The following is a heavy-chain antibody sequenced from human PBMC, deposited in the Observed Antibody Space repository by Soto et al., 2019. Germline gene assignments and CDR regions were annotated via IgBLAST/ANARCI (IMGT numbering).Heavy chain of an antibody. J-gene: IGHJ5*02. Sequence: QLRLQESGPGLVKPSETLSLTCTVSGGSIKSRSYYWAWLRQPPGKGLEWIGSIYYSGATFYSPSLKSRVTTFEDTSKNQFSLRLNSVTAADTAVYYCARHWGQLVNWFDPWGQGTLVTVSS. CDR3: ARHWGQLVNWFDP. CDR1: GGSIKSRSYY. D-gene: IGHD6-13*01. CDR2: IYYSGAT. V-gene: IGHV4-39*01.